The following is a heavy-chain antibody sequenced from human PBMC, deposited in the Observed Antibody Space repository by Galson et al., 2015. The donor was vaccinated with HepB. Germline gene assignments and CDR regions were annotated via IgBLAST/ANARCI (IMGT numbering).Heavy chain of an antibody. CDR1: GGSISSYY. CDR3: YTSSSSGLDY. CDR2: IYYSGST. D-gene: IGHD6-6*01. J-gene: IGHJ4*02. Sequence: LSLTCTVSGGSISSYYWSWIRQPPGKGLEWIGYIYYSGSTNYNPSLKSRVTISVDTSKNQFSLKLSSVTAADTAVYYCYTSSSSGLDYWGQGTLVTVSS. V-gene: IGHV4-59*01.